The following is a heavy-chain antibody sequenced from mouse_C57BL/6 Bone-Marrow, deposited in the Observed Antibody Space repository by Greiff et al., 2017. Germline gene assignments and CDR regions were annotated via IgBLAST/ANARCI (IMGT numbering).Heavy chain of an antibody. V-gene: IGHV1-9*01. Sequence: VPLQQSGAELIKPGASVKLSCQATGYTFPGYWIQWVKQRPGHGLELIGELLPGSGSTNYNEKFKSMAPFTADTSSNTAYMQLSSLTTEDSAIYYCARWGYAMDYWGQGTSGTVSS. J-gene: IGHJ4*01. CDR3: ARWGYAMDY. CDR1: GYTFPGYW. CDR2: LLPGSGST.